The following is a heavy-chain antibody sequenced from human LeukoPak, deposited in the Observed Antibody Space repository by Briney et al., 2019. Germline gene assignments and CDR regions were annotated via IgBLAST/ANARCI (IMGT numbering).Heavy chain of an antibody. CDR3: ARDKTPKWRLLYDYFDY. J-gene: IGHJ4*02. CDR1: GFTFSSYS. V-gene: IGHV3-21*01. CDR2: ISSSSSYI. D-gene: IGHD3-3*01. Sequence: GGSLRLSCAASGFTFSSYSMNWVRQAPGKGLEWVSSISSSSSYIYYADSVKGRFTISRDNAKNSLYLQMNSLRAEDTAVYYCARDKTPKWRLLYDYFDYWGQGTLVTVSS.